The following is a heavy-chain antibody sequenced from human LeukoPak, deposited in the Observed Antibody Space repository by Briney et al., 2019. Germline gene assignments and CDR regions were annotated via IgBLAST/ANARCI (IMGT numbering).Heavy chain of an antibody. D-gene: IGHD2-2*01. V-gene: IGHV4-59*08. CDR2: IYYSRST. CDR3: ARQLVPAAMDNWFDP. Sequence: SETLSLTCTVSGGSISSYYWSWIRQPPGKGLEWIGYIYYSRSTNYNPSLKSRVTISVDTSKNQFSLELSSVTAADTAVYYCARQLVPAAMDNWFDPWGQGTLVTVSS. CDR1: GGSISSYY. J-gene: IGHJ5*02.